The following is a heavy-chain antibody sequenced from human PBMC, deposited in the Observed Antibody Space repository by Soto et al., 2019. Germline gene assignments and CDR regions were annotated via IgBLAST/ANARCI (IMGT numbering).Heavy chain of an antibody. J-gene: IGHJ6*03. V-gene: IGHV4-34*01. CDR1: GGSFSGYY. CDR3: ARVDQYCSGGSCYFTDSAYYYYYMDV. D-gene: IGHD2-15*01. CDR2: INHSGST. Sequence: SETLSLTCAVYGGSFSGYYWSRIRQPPGKGLEWIGEINHSGSTNYNPSLKSRVTISVDTSKNQFSLKLSSVTAADTAVYYCARVDQYCSGGSCYFTDSAYYYYYMDVWGKGTTVTVSS.